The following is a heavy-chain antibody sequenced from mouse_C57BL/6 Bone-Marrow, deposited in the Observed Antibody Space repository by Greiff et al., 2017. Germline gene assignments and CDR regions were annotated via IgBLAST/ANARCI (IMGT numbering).Heavy chain of an antibody. D-gene: IGHD1-1*01. CDR1: GYTFTSYW. CDR3: AREGYGSSYWYFDV. J-gene: IGHJ1*03. V-gene: IGHV1-55*01. Sequence: QVQLKESGAELVKPGASVKMSCKASGYTFTSYWITWVKQRPGQGLEWIGDIYPGSGSTNYNEKFKSKATLTVDPSSSTAYMQLSSLTSEDSAVYYCAREGYGSSYWYFDVWGTGTTVTVSS. CDR2: IYPGSGST.